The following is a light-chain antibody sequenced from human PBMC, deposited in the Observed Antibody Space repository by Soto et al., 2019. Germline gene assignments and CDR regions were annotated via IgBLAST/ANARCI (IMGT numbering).Light chain of an antibody. CDR2: AAS. CDR1: QNIKRY. CDR3: QQSYSIPQT. J-gene: IGKJ1*01. V-gene: IGKV1-39*01. Sequence: DIQMTHSPSSLSASIGARVTITCRTSQNIKRYLNWYQQEPGKAPKILIYAASILQSGVPSRFTGSGSGTDFTLAINSLQPEDVATYYCQQSYSIPQTLGQGTKVDI.